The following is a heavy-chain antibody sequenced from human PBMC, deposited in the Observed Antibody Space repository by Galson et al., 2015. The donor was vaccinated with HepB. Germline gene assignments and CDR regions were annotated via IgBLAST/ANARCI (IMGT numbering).Heavy chain of an antibody. V-gene: IGHV3-30*18. Sequence: SLRLSCAASGFTFNSYGMHWVRQAPGKGLEWVAVISNDGSNQYYADSVKGRFTISRDNSKNTLYLQMDSLRAEDTAVYYCAKGIGGGVVPVLLPYYWGQGTLVTVSS. CDR3: AKGIGGGVVPVLLPYY. CDR1: GFTFNSYG. D-gene: IGHD2-2*01. CDR2: ISNDGSNQ. J-gene: IGHJ4*02.